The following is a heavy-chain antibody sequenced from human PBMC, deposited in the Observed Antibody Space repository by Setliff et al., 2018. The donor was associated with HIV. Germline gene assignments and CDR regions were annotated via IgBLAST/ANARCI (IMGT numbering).Heavy chain of an antibody. CDR2: ISWHSTNI. Sequence: PGGSLRLSCAASGFTFSDYGMHWVRQAPGKGLEWVAVISWHSTNIFYADSVKGRFTISRDNSKNTLYLEMNSLKTDDTAVYYCTRTFFHSSGYYHNLQPLDYWGQGTLVTVSS. CDR3: TRTFFHSSGYYHNLQPLDY. J-gene: IGHJ4*02. D-gene: IGHD3-22*01. V-gene: IGHV3-30*03. CDR1: GFTFSDYG.